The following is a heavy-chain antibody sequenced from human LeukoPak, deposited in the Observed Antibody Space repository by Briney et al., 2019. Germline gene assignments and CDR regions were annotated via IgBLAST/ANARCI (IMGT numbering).Heavy chain of an antibody. D-gene: IGHD3-22*01. V-gene: IGHV4-30-4*08. CDR2: IYYSGST. Sequence: PSETLSLTCTVSGGSISSGGYYWSWIRQHPGKGLEWIGYIYYSGSTYYNPSLKSRVTISVDTSKNQFSLKLSSVTAADTAVYYCARDRDGDSSGCFGYWGQGTLVTVSS. CDR1: GGSISSGGYY. J-gene: IGHJ4*02. CDR3: ARDRDGDSSGCFGY.